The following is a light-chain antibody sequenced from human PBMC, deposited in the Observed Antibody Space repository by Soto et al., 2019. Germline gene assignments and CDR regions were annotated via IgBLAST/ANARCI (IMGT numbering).Light chain of an antibody. CDR2: EGS. CDR3: QSYDSSLRVV. CDR1: SSDVGSYNL. J-gene: IGLJ2*01. Sequence: QSVLTQPASVSGSPGQSITISCTGTSSDVGSYNLVSWYQQHPGKAPKLMIYEGSKRPSGVSNRFSGSKSGNTASLTISGLQAEDEADYYCQSYDSSLRVVFGGGTKLTVL. V-gene: IGLV2-14*02.